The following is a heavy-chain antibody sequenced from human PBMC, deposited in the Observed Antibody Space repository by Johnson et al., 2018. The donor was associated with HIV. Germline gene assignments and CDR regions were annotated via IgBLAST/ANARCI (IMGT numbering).Heavy chain of an antibody. Sequence: VQLVESGGGVVRPGGSLRLSCAASGFTFNDYGMSWVRQVPGKGLEWVGRIKSKTDGGTTDYAAPVKGRFTISRDDSKNTLYLQMNSLKTEDTAVYYCTSLRDDAFDIWGQGTMVTVSS. CDR3: TSLRDDAFDI. J-gene: IGHJ3*02. CDR1: GFTFNDYG. CDR2: IKSKTDGGTT. V-gene: IGHV3-15*01.